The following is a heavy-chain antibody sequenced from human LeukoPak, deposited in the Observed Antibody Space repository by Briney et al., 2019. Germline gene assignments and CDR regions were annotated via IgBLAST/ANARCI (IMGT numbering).Heavy chain of an antibody. CDR1: GFTFNSYW. J-gene: IGHJ4*02. CDR2: IKQDGSEK. Sequence: GGSLRLSCAASGFTFNSYWMNWVRQAPGKGLEWVANIKQDGSEKYYVDSVKGRFTISRDNAENSLYLQMNSLRAEDTAVYYCATSRTFDYWGQGTLVAVSS. CDR3: ATSRTFDY. D-gene: IGHD1-7*01. V-gene: IGHV3-7*01.